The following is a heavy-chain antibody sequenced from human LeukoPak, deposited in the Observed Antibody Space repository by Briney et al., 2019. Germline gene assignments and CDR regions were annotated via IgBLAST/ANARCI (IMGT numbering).Heavy chain of an antibody. J-gene: IGHJ4*02. D-gene: IGHD3-9*01. Sequence: ASAKVSCKASGYTFTSYGISWVRQAPGQGLEWMGWISAYNGNTNYAQKLQGRVTMTTDTSTSTAYMELRSLRSDDTAVYYCARDLLYFDWLAYWGQGTLVTVSS. CDR3: ARDLLYFDWLAY. CDR1: GYTFTSYG. CDR2: ISAYNGNT. V-gene: IGHV1-18*01.